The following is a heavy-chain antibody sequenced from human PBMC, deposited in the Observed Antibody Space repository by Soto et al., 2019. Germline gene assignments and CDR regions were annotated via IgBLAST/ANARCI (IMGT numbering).Heavy chain of an antibody. CDR1: GFTVSSNY. CDR2: IYSGGST. CDR3: ARDFTAMVYDYYYGMDV. D-gene: IGHD5-18*01. V-gene: IGHV3-53*01. J-gene: IGHJ6*02. Sequence: GGSLRLSCAASGFTVSSNYMSWVRQAPGKGLEWVSVIYSGGSTYYADSVKGRFTISRDNSKNTLYLQMNSLRAEDTAVYYCARDFTAMVYDYYYGMDVWGQGTTVTVS.